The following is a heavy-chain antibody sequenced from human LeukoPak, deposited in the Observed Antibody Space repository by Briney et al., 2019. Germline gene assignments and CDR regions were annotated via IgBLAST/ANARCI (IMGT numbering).Heavy chain of an antibody. V-gene: IGHV3-23*01. CDR2: ISGGGGVT. CDR3: AKDPDCTSGVCYTFFDY. Sequence: GGSLRLSCAASRFTFSSYAMSWVRQAPGKGLEWVSAISGGGGVTYYADSVKGRFTISRDNSNNTLYLQMNSLRAEDTAVYYCAKDPDCTSGVCYTFFDYWGQGTLVTVSS. D-gene: IGHD2-8*01. J-gene: IGHJ4*02. CDR1: RFTFSSYA.